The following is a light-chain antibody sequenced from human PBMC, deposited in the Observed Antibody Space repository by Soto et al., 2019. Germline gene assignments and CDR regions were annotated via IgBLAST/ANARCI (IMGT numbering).Light chain of an antibody. CDR3: LQYNHYPLT. Sequence: DIQMTQSPSTLSASVGDRVTLTCRASQSINSWLAWYQQGPGKGPKLLIHKASILEGGVPSRFSGSASGTEFTLTISSLQPGDFATYYCLQYNHYPLTFGGGTKVDIK. CDR2: KAS. V-gene: IGKV1-5*03. CDR1: QSINSW. J-gene: IGKJ4*01.